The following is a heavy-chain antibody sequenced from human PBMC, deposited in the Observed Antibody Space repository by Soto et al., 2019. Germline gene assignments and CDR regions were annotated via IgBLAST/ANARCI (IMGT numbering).Heavy chain of an antibody. J-gene: IGHJ4*02. V-gene: IGHV4-39*01. CDR3: ARRARGSCYS. CDR2: IYYSGRT. CDR1: GGSISSSTYY. D-gene: IGHD2-15*01. Sequence: QLQLQESGPGLVKPSETLSLICTVSGGSISSSTYYWLWIRQPPGKGLEWMGNIYYSGRTDYNPYLESRVPIAVDTSKNPFSLKLSSVPAADTAMYFGARRARGSCYSWGQGTLVTVSS.